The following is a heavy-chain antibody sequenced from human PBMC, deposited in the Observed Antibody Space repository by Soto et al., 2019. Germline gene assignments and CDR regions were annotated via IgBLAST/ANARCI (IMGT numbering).Heavy chain of an antibody. CDR3: VSELLFYDSGGFSWKDALDN. CDR2: IYQSGST. J-gene: IGHJ3*02. Sequence: SETLSLTCAVSGGSLSSSAYSWSWIRQPPGKGLEWIGFIYQSGSTYYNPSLKSRVTMSLDRPKNQFSLKLSSVTAADTAVYYCVSELLFYDSGGFSWKDALDNWGQGTMVTVSS. D-gene: IGHD3-22*01. V-gene: IGHV4-30-2*01. CDR1: GGSLSSSAYS.